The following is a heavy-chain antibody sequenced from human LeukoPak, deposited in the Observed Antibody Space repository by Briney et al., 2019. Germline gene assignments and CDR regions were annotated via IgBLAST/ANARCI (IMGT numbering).Heavy chain of an antibody. D-gene: IGHD4-17*01. CDR2: IDASGAYT. Sequence: GSLLLSCAASGFTFSTYPMGWVRQAAGKGLEWVSSIDASGAYTYYADSVKGRFTISRDNSKNTLYLQMNTLRAEDTAVYSCAKISSVTANFDCWGQGTLVTISS. CDR3: AKISSVTANFDC. V-gene: IGHV3-23*01. J-gene: IGHJ4*02. CDR1: GFTFSTYP.